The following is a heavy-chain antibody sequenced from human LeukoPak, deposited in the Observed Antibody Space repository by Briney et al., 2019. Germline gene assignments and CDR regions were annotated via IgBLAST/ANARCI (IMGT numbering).Heavy chain of an antibody. J-gene: IGHJ6*03. D-gene: IGHD3-3*01. CDR1: GGSFSGYY. CDR3: ARGGDYYFWSGKNYYYYYLDV. Sequence: PSETLSLTCAVYGGSFSGYYRSWIRQPPGKGLEWLGEIKHNGRTNYKTSFKSRVTISVATSKNQFSLKLSSVAAADTAVYYCARGGDYYFWSGKNYYYYYLDVWGKGTTVTVSS. CDR2: IKHNGRT. V-gene: IGHV4-34*01.